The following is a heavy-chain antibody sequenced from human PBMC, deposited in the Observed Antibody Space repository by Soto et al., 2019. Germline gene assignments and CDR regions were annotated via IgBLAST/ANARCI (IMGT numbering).Heavy chain of an antibody. Sequence: QVQLVESGGGVVQPGRSLRLSCAASGFTFSIFGMHWVRQAPGKGLEWAAIIWYDGSNAYYADSVRARFTISRDNSKNPVYLQMNSLRAEDTAVYYCARDTGSSTVVSGISQEGYFDSWGQGTLVTVSS. D-gene: IGHD6-19*01. CDR1: GFTFSIFG. V-gene: IGHV3-33*01. CDR3: ARDTGSSTVVSGISQEGYFDS. CDR2: IWYDGSNA. J-gene: IGHJ4*02.